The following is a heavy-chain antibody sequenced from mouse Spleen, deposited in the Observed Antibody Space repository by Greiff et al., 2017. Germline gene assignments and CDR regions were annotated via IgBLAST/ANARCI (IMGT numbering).Heavy chain of an antibody. CDR1: GYTFTSYV. CDR3: AREGFITTVVGYFDY. J-gene: IGHJ2*01. Sequence: VQLKQSGPELVKPGASVKMSCKASGYTFTSYVMHWVKQKPGQGLEWIGYINPYNDGTKYNEKFKGKATLTSDKSSSTAYMELSSLTSEDSAVYYCAREGFITTVVGYFDYWGQGTTLTVSS. V-gene: IGHV1-14*01. CDR2: INPYNDGT. D-gene: IGHD1-1*01.